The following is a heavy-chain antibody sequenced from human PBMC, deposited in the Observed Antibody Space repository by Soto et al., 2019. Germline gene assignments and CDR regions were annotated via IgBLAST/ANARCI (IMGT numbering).Heavy chain of an antibody. Sequence: GGSLRLSCAASGFTFSSYAMSWVRQAPGKGLEWVSAISGSGGSTYYTDSVKGRFTISRDNSKNTLYLQMNSLRAEDTAVYYCAKVAAPDYYYYYMDVWGKGTTVTVSS. D-gene: IGHD6-6*01. V-gene: IGHV3-23*01. CDR3: AKVAAPDYYYYYMDV. CDR1: GFTFSSYA. J-gene: IGHJ6*03. CDR2: ISGSGGST.